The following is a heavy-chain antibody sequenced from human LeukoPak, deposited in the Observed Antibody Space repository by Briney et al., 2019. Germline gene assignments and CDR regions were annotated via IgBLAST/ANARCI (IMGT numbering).Heavy chain of an antibody. Sequence: SETLSLTCTVSGASISSYYWSWMRQPPGKGLEWIGYIYYSGSSNYNPSLKSRVTISVDMSKNQFSLKLSSVTAADTAVYYCARYPFDGYNYSFAYWGQGTMVTVSS. CDR3: ARYPFDGYNYSFAY. CDR2: IYYSGSS. CDR1: GASISSYY. D-gene: IGHD5-24*01. J-gene: IGHJ4*02. V-gene: IGHV4-59*01.